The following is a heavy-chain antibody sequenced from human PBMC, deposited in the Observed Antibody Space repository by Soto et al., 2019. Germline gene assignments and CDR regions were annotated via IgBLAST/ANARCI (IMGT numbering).Heavy chain of an antibody. D-gene: IGHD6-19*01. CDR1: GFTVSSNY. J-gene: IGHJ1*01. CDR2: IYSGGST. V-gene: IGHV3-66*01. CDR3: ARDRIAVAGNPEYFQH. Sequence: EVQLVESGGGLVQPGGSLRLSCAASGFTVSSNYMSWVRQAPGKGLEWVSVIYSGGSTYYADYVKGTFTISRDNSKNTLYLQMNSLIDEDTAVYYCARDRIAVAGNPEYFQHWGQGTLVTVSS.